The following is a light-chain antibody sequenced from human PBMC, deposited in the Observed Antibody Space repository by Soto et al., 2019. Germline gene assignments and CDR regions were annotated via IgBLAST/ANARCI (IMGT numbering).Light chain of an antibody. J-gene: IGLJ2*01. CDR1: SSDVGGYNY. CDR2: DVS. CDR3: ISYTTSSTLV. Sequence: QSALTQPASVSGSPGQSITISCTGTSSDVGGYNYVSWYQQHPGKAPKLMIYDVSNRPSGVSNRFSGSKSGNTASLTISGLQAEDEDDYYCISYTTSSTLVLGGGTKRTV. V-gene: IGLV2-14*01.